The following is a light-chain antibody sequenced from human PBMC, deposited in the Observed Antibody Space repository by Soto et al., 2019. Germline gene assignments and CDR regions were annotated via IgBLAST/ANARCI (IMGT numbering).Light chain of an antibody. CDR1: QSVSSY. V-gene: IGKV3-20*01. CDR3: QQFDNSLWT. CDR2: GAS. Sequence: EIVLTQSPGTLSLSPGERATLSCRASQSVSSYLAWYQQKPGQAPRLLIYGASSRATGIPDRFSGSGSGTDFTLTISRLEPEDFAVYYCQQFDNSLWTFGQGTKVDIK. J-gene: IGKJ1*01.